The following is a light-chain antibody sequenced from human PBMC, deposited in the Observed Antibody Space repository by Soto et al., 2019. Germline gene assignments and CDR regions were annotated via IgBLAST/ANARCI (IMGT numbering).Light chain of an antibody. CDR1: QGISNN. CDR2: GAS. J-gene: IGKJ1*01. Sequence: DIQMTQSPSSLSASVGDRVTITCRASQGISNNLAWYQQKPGKVPQLLIYGASTLQSGVPSRFSGSRSGTDFTLTISSLQPEDVATYYCQKYDSAPLTFGQVTKVEFK. V-gene: IGKV1-27*01. CDR3: QKYDSAPLT.